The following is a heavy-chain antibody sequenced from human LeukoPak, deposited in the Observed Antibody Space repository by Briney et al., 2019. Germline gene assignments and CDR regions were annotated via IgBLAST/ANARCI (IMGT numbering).Heavy chain of an antibody. Sequence: PGGSLRLSCAASGFTVSSNYMSWVRQAPGKGLEWVSVIYSGGTTYYADSVKARFTISRDSSKNALYLQMNSLRADDTAVYYCASLRPSSSWSFDFWGQGTLVTVSS. D-gene: IGHD6-13*01. CDR1: GFTVSSNY. J-gene: IGHJ4*02. CDR3: ASLRPSSSWSFDF. V-gene: IGHV3-66*01. CDR2: IYSGGTT.